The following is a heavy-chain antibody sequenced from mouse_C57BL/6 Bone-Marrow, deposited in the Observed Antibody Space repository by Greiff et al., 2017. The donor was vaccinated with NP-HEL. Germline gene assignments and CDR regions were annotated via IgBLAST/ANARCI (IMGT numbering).Heavy chain of an antibody. Sequence: VQLQQSGAELVRPGTSVKVSCKASGYAFTNYLIEWVKQRPGQGLEWIGVINPGSGGTNYNEKFKGKATLTADKSSSTAYMQLSSLTSEDSAVYFCSREGMITTRCYWYFDVWGTGTTVTVAS. V-gene: IGHV1-54*01. CDR3: SREGMITTRCYWYFDV. J-gene: IGHJ1*03. D-gene: IGHD2-4*01. CDR1: GYAFTNYL. CDR2: INPGSGGT.